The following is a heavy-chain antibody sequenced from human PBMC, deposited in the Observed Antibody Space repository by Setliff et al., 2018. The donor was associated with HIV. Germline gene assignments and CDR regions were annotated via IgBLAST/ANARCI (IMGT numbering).Heavy chain of an antibody. CDR2: IYTSGST. CDR3: AGEFAY. J-gene: IGHJ4*02. Sequence: NPSETLSLTCTVSGDSITSRPYWTWVRQPAGKGLEWIGRIYTSGSTNYNPSLKSRVSMSIDTSDNQFSLNLNSVTAADTAVYYCAGEFAYWGQGALVTVSS. V-gene: IGHV4-4*07. CDR1: GDSITSRPY. D-gene: IGHD3-10*01.